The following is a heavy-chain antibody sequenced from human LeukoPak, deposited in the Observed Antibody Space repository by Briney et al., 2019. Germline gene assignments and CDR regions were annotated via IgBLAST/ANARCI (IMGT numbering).Heavy chain of an antibody. CDR2: IYYSGST. V-gene: IGHV4-39*01. CDR3: ARRRDGYNYLGY. CDR1: GGSISTSNYY. Sequence: SETLSLTCTVSGGSISTSNYYWGWIRQPPGKGLEWIGSIYYSGSTYYNPSLKSRVTISVDTSKNQFSLKLSSVTAADTAVYYCARRRDGYNYLGYWGQGTLVTVSS. D-gene: IGHD5-24*01. J-gene: IGHJ4*02.